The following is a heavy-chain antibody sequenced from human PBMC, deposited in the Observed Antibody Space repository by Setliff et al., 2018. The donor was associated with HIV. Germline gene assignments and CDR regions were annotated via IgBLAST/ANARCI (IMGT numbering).Heavy chain of an antibody. CDR1: GPSFSGYY. V-gene: IGHV4-34*01. CDR2: INHSGTT. J-gene: IGHJ4*02. D-gene: IGHD3-10*01. CDR3: AAKPMIRGRPFAF. Sequence: KPSETLSLTCAVYGPSFSGYYWNWIRQFPGKSLEWIGEINHSGTTNYSPSFKSRLNISVDVSKNQFSLRLASLSAADTAAYFCAAKPMIRGRPFAFWGQATLVTVS.